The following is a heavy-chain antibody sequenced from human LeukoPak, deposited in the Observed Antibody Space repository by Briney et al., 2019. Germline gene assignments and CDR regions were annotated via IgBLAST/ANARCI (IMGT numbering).Heavy chain of an antibody. CDR3: AKGMVRGVILKGFDY. Sequence: GGSLTPSCAPSASTFDAYAIGWVRQAPGKGLEWVSGIRAGGDNTYYADSVKGRFTISRDNSKNTLYLQMNSLRAEDTAVYYCAKGMVRGVILKGFDYWGQGTLVTVSS. D-gene: IGHD3-10*01. V-gene: IGHV3-23*01. J-gene: IGHJ4*02. CDR2: IRAGGDNT. CDR1: ASTFDAYA.